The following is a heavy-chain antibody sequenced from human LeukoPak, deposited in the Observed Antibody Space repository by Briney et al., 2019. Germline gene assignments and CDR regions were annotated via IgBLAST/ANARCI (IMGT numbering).Heavy chain of an antibody. CDR2: INAGNGYT. J-gene: IGHJ4*02. V-gene: IGHV1-3*01. D-gene: IGHD6-13*01. CDR1: GYTFTTYV. Sequence: ASVKVSCKASGYTFTTYVMHWVRQAPGQRLEWMGWINAGNGYTKYSQEFQGRVTITRDTSASTAYMELRSLRSDDTAVYYCARDDPYSSSWYRYWGQGTLVTVSS. CDR3: ARDDPYSSSWYRY.